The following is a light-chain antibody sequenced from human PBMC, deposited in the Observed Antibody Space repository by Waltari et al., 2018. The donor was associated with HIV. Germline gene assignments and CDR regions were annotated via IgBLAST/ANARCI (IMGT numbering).Light chain of an antibody. CDR1: QDISDF. J-gene: IGKJ4*01. CDR2: DAS. CDR3: QQLHTFPLT. Sequence: DFQFTQLPSLISASVGDRVTVACRASQDISDFLAWYQQKPGTAPRLLIYDASTLYSGVPSRFRGSGSGTEFTLTSSSLQPEDFVSYYCQQLHTFPLTFGGGTKV. V-gene: IGKV1-9*01.